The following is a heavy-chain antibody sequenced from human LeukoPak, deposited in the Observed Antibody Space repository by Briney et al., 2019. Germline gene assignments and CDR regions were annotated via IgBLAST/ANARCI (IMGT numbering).Heavy chain of an antibody. V-gene: IGHV1-46*01. CDR2: INPSGGSP. Sequence: ASVKVSCKASGYTFTSYYIHWVRQAPGQGLEWMGIINPSGGSPSYAQKFQGRVTMTRDMSTGTVYMELNSLRSEDTAVYYCARSRTKAGTWGGYLDHWGQGALVSVSS. J-gene: IGHJ4*02. CDR3: ARSRTKAGTWGGYLDH. D-gene: IGHD3-10*01. CDR1: GYTFTSYY.